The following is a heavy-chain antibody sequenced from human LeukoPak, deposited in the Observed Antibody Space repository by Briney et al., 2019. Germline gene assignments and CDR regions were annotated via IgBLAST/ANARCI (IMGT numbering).Heavy chain of an antibody. CDR1: GFTFSSYA. J-gene: IGHJ6*02. V-gene: IGHV3-23*01. D-gene: IGHD3-10*01. Sequence: GGSLRLSCAASGFTFSSYAMTWVPQAPGKGLERVSTISDGGGSTYYADSVKCRFTIPIDNYNHTLYLQMESLGADDMAMYYCAKVPYSDYGSGRPPFMDGQGQVTTVAVSS. CDR2: ISDGGGST. CDR3: AKVPYSDYGSGRPPFMDG.